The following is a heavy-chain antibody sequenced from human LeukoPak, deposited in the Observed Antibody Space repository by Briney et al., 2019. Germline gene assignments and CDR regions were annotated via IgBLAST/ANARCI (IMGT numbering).Heavy chain of an antibody. Sequence: NSSGTLSLTCTVSGGSISSYYWSWIRQPPGKGLEWIGYFYYSGSTNYNPSLKSRVTISVDTSKNQFSLKLSSVTAADTAVYYCARLSTEDYFDYWGQGTLVTVSS. CDR2: FYYSGST. V-gene: IGHV4-59*08. CDR1: GGSISSYY. CDR3: ARLSTEDYFDY. J-gene: IGHJ4*02. D-gene: IGHD1-14*01.